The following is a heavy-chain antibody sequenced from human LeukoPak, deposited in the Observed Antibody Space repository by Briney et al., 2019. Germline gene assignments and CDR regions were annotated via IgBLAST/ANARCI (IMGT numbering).Heavy chain of an antibody. J-gene: IGHJ3*01. CDR1: GFTFDDYA. V-gene: IGHV3-9*01. D-gene: IGHD3-22*01. CDR2: ISWNSGKL. Sequence: SLRLSCTASGFTFDDYAMHWVRQAPGKGLEWVSGISWNSGKLGYADSVKGRFTISRDNAKNSLSLQMNSLIPEDTALYFCAKSQGYDRGCFDVWGQGTRVTVSS. CDR3: AKSQGYDRGCFDV.